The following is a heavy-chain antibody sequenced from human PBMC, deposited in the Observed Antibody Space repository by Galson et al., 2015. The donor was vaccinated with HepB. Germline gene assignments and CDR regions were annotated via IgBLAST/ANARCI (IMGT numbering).Heavy chain of an antibody. Sequence: QSGAEVKKPGESLRISCKGSGYSFTSYWISWVRQMPGKGLEWMGRIDPSDSYTNYSPSFQGHVTISADKSISTAYLQWSSLKASDTATYYCARARWLLPQPEGMDVWGQGTTVTVSS. V-gene: IGHV5-10-1*01. D-gene: IGHD5-24*01. J-gene: IGHJ6*02. CDR3: ARARWLLPQPEGMDV. CDR1: GYSFTSYW. CDR2: IDPSDSYT.